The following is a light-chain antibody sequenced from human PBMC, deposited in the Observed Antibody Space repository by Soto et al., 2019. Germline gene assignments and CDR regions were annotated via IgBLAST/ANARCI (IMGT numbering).Light chain of an antibody. CDR3: QQYYSYPPGLT. CDR1: QGISSY. Sequence: AIRMTQSPSSLSASTGDRVTITCRASQGISSYLAWYQQKPGKAPKLLIYAASTLQSGVPSRFSGSGSGTDFTLTISCLQSEDFATYYCQQYYSYPPGLTFGGGTKVDIK. J-gene: IGKJ4*01. V-gene: IGKV1-8*01. CDR2: AAS.